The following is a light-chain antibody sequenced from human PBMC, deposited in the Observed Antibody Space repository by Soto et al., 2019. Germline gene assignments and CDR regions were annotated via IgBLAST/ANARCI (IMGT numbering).Light chain of an antibody. V-gene: IGKV1-27*01. Sequence: DIQLTQSPSSLSASVGDRVTITCRASQGISNYVAWYQQKPGKVPKLLIYAASALQLGVPSRFSGSGSGTDFTLTISSLPPEDVATYYCQKYNGALWTFGQGTKVEIK. CDR2: AAS. CDR1: QGISNY. CDR3: QKYNGALWT. J-gene: IGKJ1*01.